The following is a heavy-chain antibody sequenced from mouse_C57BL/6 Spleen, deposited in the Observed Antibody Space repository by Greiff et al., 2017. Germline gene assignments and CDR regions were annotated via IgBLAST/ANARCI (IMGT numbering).Heavy chain of an antibody. J-gene: IGHJ2*01. CDR3: ARQEDLDY. V-gene: IGHV5-6*01. CDR2: ISSGGSYT. Sequence: EVQLVESGGDLVKPGGSLKLSCAASGFTFISYGMSWVRQTPDKRLEWVATISSGGSYTYYPDSVKGRFTISRDNAKNTLYLQMSSLKSEDTAMYYCARQEDLDYWGQGTTLTVSS. CDR1: GFTFISYG.